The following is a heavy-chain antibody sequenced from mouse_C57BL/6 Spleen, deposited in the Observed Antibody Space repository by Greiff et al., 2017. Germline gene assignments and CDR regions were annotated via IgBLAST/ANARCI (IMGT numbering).Heavy chain of an antibody. V-gene: IGHV1-58*01. CDR3: ARQLRGEGFAY. J-gene: IGHJ3*01. D-gene: IGHD3-2*02. Sequence: EVKLVEPGAELVRPGSSVKMSCKTSGYTFTSYGIHWVKQRPGQGLEWIGCIYLGNGYTEYNEKFKGKATLTLDTSSSTAYMQLSSLTSEDAAICVCARQLRGEGFAYWGQGTLVTVSA. CDR1: GYTFTSYG. CDR2: IYLGNGYT.